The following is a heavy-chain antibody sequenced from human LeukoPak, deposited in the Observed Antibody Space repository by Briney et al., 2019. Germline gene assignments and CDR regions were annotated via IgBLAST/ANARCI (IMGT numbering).Heavy chain of an antibody. CDR3: ARTVDTVATADAFDI. CDR2: INHSGST. Sequence: PSETLFLTCAVHGGSFRGYYWRSIRQPPGKGLEWIGEINHSGSTNYNPSLKSRVTISIDTSKNQFFLKLSSVTAADTAVYYCARTVDTVATADAFDIWGQGTMVTVSS. CDR1: GGSFRGYY. J-gene: IGHJ3*02. D-gene: IGHD5-12*01. V-gene: IGHV4-34*01.